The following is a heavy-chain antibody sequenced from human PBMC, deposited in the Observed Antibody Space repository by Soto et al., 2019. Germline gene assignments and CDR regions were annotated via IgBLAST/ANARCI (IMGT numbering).Heavy chain of an antibody. CDR3: ARDGRKELWVEGLNAMDV. CDR1: GYTFTTYG. Sequence: QIQLVQSGPEVKKPGASVKVSCKASGYTFTTYGISWVRQAPGQGLEWMGWISGYNGQTNYAQKFRGRVTITTDTSTGTAYMEMMSLRSDDTATYYCARDGRKELWVEGLNAMDVWGQGTTVTVSS. D-gene: IGHD5-18*01. J-gene: IGHJ6*02. CDR2: ISGYNGQT. V-gene: IGHV1-18*01.